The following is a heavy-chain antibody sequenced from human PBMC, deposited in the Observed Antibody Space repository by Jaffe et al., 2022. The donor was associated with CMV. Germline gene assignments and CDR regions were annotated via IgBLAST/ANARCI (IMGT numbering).Heavy chain of an antibody. CDR1: GFTFTSSA. D-gene: IGHD1-1*01. CDR2: IVVGSGNT. J-gene: IGHJ5*02. Sequence: QMQLVQSGPEVKKPGTSVKVSCKASGFTFTSSAVQWVRQARGQRLEWIGWIVVGSGNTNYAQKFQERVTITRDMSTSTAYMELSSLRSEDTAVYYCAAVELRLNWFDPWGQGTLVTVSS. CDR3: AAVELRLNWFDP. V-gene: IGHV1-58*01.